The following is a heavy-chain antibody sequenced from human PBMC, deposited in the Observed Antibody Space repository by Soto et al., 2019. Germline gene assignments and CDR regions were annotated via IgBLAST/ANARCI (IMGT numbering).Heavy chain of an antibody. CDR2: INSEGDVR. D-gene: IGHD6-19*01. J-gene: IGHJ4*02. Sequence: VVLVESGGGVVQPGGSLRLSCAASGFTFSAFSMHWVRQVPGKGLAWVSRINSEGDVRDYAGSVRGRFTISRDNAKNTLYLRMDSLRGEDSAMYHCTRDGWAVAENWGQGTLVTVSS. CDR3: TRDGWAVAEN. V-gene: IGHV3-74*01. CDR1: GFTFSAFS.